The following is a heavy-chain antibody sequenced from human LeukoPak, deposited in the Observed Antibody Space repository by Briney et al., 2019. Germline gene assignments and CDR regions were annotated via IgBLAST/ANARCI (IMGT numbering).Heavy chain of an antibody. CDR2: NYRGGST. V-gene: IGHV3-66*01. J-gene: IGHJ4*02. Sequence: GGSLRLSCAASGFTVSSNYMSWVRQAPGKGLEWVSINYRGGSTYYADSVKGRFTISRDNSKNSLYLQMNSLRAEDTAVYYCARGCSSSWCYYFDSWGQGTLVTVSS. CDR3: ARGCSSSWCYYFDS. D-gene: IGHD6-13*01. CDR1: GFTVSSNY.